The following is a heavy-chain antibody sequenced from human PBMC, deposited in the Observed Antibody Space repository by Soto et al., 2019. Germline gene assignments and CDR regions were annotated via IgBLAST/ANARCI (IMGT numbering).Heavy chain of an antibody. D-gene: IGHD5-12*01. Sequence: AEALKISCKGSGYSVTSYWISWVRQMPGKGLEWMGRIDPSDSYTNYSPSFQGHVTISADKSISTAYLQWSSLKASDTAMYYCARGRDGYKPYWGQGTLVTVSS. J-gene: IGHJ4*02. CDR1: GYSVTSYW. V-gene: IGHV5-10-1*01. CDR3: ARGRDGYKPY. CDR2: IDPSDSYT.